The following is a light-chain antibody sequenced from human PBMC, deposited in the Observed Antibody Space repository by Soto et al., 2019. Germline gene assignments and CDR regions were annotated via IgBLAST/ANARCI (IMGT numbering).Light chain of an antibody. CDR2: DAS. Sequence: DLQMTQSPSNLSASVGDRVTITCRASQSISSWLAWYQQKPGKAPKLLIYDASSLESGVPSRFSGSGSGTELTLTISRLQPDDFATYYCQKSYSTPPTFGQGTKVDI. V-gene: IGKV1-5*01. CDR1: QSISSW. CDR3: QKSYSTPPT. J-gene: IGKJ1*01.